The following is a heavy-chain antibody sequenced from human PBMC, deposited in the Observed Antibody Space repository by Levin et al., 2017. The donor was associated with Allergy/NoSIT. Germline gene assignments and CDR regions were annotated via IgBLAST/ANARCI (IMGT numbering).Heavy chain of an antibody. V-gene: IGHV4-59*03. Sequence: SETLSLTCSVSGASIVSNYYSWIRQVPGKGLEWIGYIFHSGGTNYNPSLKSRVTISIDTPKNQFSLKLTSVTAADSAIYYCATFTTVTSWVMFDIWGQGSTVIVSS. CDR2: IFHSGGT. CDR1: GASIVSNY. CDR3: ATFTTVTSWVMFDI. D-gene: IGHD4-11*01. J-gene: IGHJ3*02.